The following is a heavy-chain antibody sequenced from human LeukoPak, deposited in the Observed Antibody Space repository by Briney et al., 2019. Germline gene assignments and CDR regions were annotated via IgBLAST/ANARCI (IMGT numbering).Heavy chain of an antibody. CDR1: GYTFSAYY. J-gene: IGHJ4*02. V-gene: IGHV1-2*02. CDR3: ATSRYGSGSYYPIDY. CDR2: INPKSGGT. Sequence: ASVKVSCKASGYTFSAYYIHWVRRAPGQGLEWMGWINPKSGGTNSAQKFQGRVTMTRDTSISTTYMELSRLTSDDTAMYHCATSRYGSGSYYPIDYWGQGTLVTVSS. D-gene: IGHD3-10*01.